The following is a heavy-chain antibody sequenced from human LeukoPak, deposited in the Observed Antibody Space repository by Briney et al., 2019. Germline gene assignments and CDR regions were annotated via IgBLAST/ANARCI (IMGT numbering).Heavy chain of an antibody. Sequence: PGGSLRLSCSASGFNHIILRMSWHRQAPGKGLEWVGRIKSKTDGGTIDYAAPVKDRFTISRDDSKKTLYLHMNSLKIEDTFVDICTTGLTAPHGGQGTLVTVSS. J-gene: IGHJ4*02. CDR3: TTGLTAPH. V-gene: IGHV3-15*01. CDR2: IKSKTDGGTI. D-gene: IGHD3-9*01. CDR1: GFNHIILR.